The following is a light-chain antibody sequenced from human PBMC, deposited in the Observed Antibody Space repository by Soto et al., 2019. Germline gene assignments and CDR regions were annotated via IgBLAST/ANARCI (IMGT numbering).Light chain of an antibody. V-gene: IGLV2-23*01. Sequence: QPVLTQPASVSGSPGQSITISCTGTTSFVGSYNLVSWYQHHPGKAPKLILYEGSKRPSGVSDRFSGSNSGNTASLTISGLQAEDEADYYCSTFVGSFTLGFGGGTQLTVL. CDR3: STFVGSFTLG. J-gene: IGLJ2*01. CDR1: TSFVGSYNL. CDR2: EGS.